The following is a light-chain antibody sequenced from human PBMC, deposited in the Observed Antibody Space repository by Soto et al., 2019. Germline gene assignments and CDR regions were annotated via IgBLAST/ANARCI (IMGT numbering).Light chain of an antibody. CDR3: SSYTSSAPGVL. CDR1: SSDVGGSNY. CDR2: DVS. J-gene: IGLJ2*01. Sequence: QSALTQPASLSGSPGQWITISCSGTSSDVGGSNYVSWYEQHPGEAPKLMIYDVSYRPSGVSNRFSGSKSGNTASLTISGLQAEDEADYFCSSYTSSAPGVLFGGGTQLTVL. V-gene: IGLV2-14*03.